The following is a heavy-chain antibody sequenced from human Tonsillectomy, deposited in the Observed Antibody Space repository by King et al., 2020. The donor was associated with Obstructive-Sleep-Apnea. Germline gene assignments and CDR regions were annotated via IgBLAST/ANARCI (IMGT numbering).Heavy chain of an antibody. CDR1: GFTFSSHA. Sequence: VQLVESGGGVVQPGRSLRLSCAASGFTFSSHAMHWVRQAPGKGLEWVAVISDDGDNKYYADSVKGRFNISRDNSKSTLYLQMNSLRADDTAVYYCESEDHVVVVPAAMSYFDYWGQGTLVTVSP. V-gene: IGHV3-30-3*01. D-gene: IGHD2-2*01. CDR2: ISDDGDNK. CDR3: ESEDHVVVVPAAMSYFDY. J-gene: IGHJ4*02.